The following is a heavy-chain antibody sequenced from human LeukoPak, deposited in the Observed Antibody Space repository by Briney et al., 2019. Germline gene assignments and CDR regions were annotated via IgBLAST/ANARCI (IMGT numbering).Heavy chain of an antibody. CDR3: ARCSGVDGYNGYYYYHMDV. CDR2: IYPGDSDT. CDR1: GYSFTSYW. J-gene: IGHJ6*03. D-gene: IGHD5-24*01. Sequence: GESLKISCKGSGYSFTSYWIGWVRQMPGKGLEWMGIIYPGDSDTRYSPSFQGQVTISVDKSISTAYLQWSSLKASDTAMYYCARCSGVDGYNGYYYYHMDVWGKGTTVTISS. V-gene: IGHV5-51*01.